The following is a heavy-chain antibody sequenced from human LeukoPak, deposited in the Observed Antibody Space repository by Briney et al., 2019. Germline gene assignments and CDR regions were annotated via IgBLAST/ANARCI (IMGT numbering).Heavy chain of an antibody. J-gene: IGHJ4*02. V-gene: IGHV3-74*01. CDR3: ARGGWNYLDF. Sequence: GGSLRLSCEASGFTFSSYWMHWVRQAPGKGLVWVSRIKSDGISTSQADSVKGRFTISRDNAKNTLYLQMNSLRAEDTAVYHCARGGWNYLDFWGQGALVTVSS. CDR2: IKSDGIST. CDR1: GFTFSSYW. D-gene: IGHD6-19*01.